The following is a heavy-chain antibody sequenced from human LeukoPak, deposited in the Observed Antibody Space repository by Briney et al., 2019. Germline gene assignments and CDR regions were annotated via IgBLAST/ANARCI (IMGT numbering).Heavy chain of an antibody. J-gene: IGHJ3*02. V-gene: IGHV4-39*07. Sequence: SETLSLTCTVSGGSISSSSYYWGWIRQPPGKGLEWIGSIYYSGSTYYNPSLRSRVTISVDTSKNQFSLKLSSVTAADTAVYYCAKANSSGYYYGDAFDIWGQGTMVTVSS. CDR1: GGSISSSSYY. CDR3: AKANSSGYYYGDAFDI. CDR2: IYYSGST. D-gene: IGHD3-22*01.